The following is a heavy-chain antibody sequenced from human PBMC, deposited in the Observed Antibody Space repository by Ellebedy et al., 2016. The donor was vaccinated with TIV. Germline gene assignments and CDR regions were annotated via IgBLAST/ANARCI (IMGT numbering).Heavy chain of an antibody. V-gene: IGHV4-34*01. CDR2: INHSGTA. CDR3: ARAYNSGWHNFDY. Sequence: MPSETLSLTCAVYGEPFSGYFWSWVRQPPGKGLEWIAEINHSGTANYNPSLKSRITISIDTSKHQSSLALRSVTAADTAVYYCARAYNSGWHNFDYWGQGTLVTVSS. J-gene: IGHJ4*02. CDR1: GEPFSGYF. D-gene: IGHD6-19*01.